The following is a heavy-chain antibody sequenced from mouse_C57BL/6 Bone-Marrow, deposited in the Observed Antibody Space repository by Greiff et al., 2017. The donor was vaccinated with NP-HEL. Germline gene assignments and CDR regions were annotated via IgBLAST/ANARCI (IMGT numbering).Heavy chain of an antibody. Sequence: QVQLQQSGAELVKPGASVKVSCKASGYTFTSYWMHWVKQRPGQGLEWIGRIHPSDSATNYNQKFKGKATLTVDKSSSTAYMQLSSLTSEDSAVYYCAEGYGSSLAWFAYWGQGTLVTVSA. V-gene: IGHV1-74*01. CDR3: AEGYGSSLAWFAY. CDR1: GYTFTSYW. D-gene: IGHD1-1*01. CDR2: IHPSDSAT. J-gene: IGHJ3*01.